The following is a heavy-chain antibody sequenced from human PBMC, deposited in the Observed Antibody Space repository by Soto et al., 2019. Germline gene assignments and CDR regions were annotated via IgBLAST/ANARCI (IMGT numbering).Heavy chain of an antibody. V-gene: IGHV3-30-3*01. CDR3: ARVNVSRDGYNYDY. J-gene: IGHJ4*02. CDR1: GFTFSSYA. CDR2: ISYDGSNK. Sequence: GGSLRLSCAASGFTFSSYAMHWVRKAPGKGLEWVAVISYDGSNKYYADSVKGRFTISRDNSKNTLYLQMNSLRAGDTAVYYCARVNVSRDGYNYDYWGQGTLVTVSS. D-gene: IGHD5-12*01.